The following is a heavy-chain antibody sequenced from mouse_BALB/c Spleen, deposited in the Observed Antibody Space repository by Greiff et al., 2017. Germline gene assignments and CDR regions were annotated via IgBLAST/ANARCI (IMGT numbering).Heavy chain of an antibody. CDR1: GYTFTSYW. CDR2: IYPSDSYT. J-gene: IGHJ4*01. Sequence: QVQLQQPGAELVRPGASVKLSCKASGYTFTSYWITWVKQRPGQGLEWIGNIYPSDSYTNYNQKFKDKATLTVDKSSSTAYMQLSSPTSEDSAVYYCTRDYRYDAMDYWGQGTSVTVSS. CDR3: TRDYRYDAMDY. V-gene: IGHV1-69*02. D-gene: IGHD2-14*01.